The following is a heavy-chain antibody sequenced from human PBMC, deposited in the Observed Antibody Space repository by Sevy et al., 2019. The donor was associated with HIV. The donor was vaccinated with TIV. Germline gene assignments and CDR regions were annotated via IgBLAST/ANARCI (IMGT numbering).Heavy chain of an antibody. CDR1: GFTFSSYG. CDR2: ISYDGSNK. CDR3: AKGLRFLEWLFQIYGMDV. V-gene: IGHV3-30*18. D-gene: IGHD3-3*01. Sequence: GGSLRLSCAASGFTFSSYGMHWVRQAPGKGLEWVAVISYDGSNKYYADSVKGRFTISRDNSKNTLYLQMNSLRAEDXXXYYCAKGLRFLEWLFQIYGMDVWGQGTTVTVSS. J-gene: IGHJ6*02.